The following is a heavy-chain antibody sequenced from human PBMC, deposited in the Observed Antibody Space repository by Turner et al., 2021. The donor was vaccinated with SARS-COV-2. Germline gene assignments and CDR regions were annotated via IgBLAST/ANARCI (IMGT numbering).Heavy chain of an antibody. CDR1: GLTVSSNY. CDR2: IYSGGST. CDR3: ARGGHYYYGLDV. Sequence: EVQLVESGGGLVQPGGSLRLSCAASGLTVSSNYMSWVRQVPGKGLEWVSVIYSGGSTFYSDSVKGRFTISRDNSKNTLYLQMNSLRAEDTAVYYCARGGHYYYGLDVWGQGTTVTVSS. D-gene: IGHD3-10*01. J-gene: IGHJ6*02. V-gene: IGHV3-66*01.